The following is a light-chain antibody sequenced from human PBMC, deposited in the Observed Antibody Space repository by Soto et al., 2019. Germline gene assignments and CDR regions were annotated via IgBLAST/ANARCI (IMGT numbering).Light chain of an antibody. CDR1: RSDVGGYNY. Sequence: QSALTQPPSASGSPGQSVTISCTGTRSDVGGYNYVSWYQQHPGKVPKLMIYEVNKRPSGVPDRFSGSKSGTTASLTVSGLQAEDEADYYCSSYAGSPVIFGGGTKRTVL. V-gene: IGLV2-8*01. CDR3: SSYAGSPVI. J-gene: IGLJ2*01. CDR2: EVN.